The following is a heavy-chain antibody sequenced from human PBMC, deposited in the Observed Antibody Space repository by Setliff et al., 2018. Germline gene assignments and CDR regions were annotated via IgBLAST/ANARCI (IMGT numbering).Heavy chain of an antibody. Sequence: PSETLSLTCSVSSGSIGSHYWNWMRQPPGKELEWVGQIYTSWSTNYNPSLKSRVTISLDTSKNQFSLSLTSVTAADTAVYYCARMSGFQYIDVWGKGTTVTVS. CDR1: SGSIGSHY. CDR2: IYTSWST. CDR3: ARMSGFQYIDV. V-gene: IGHV4-4*09. J-gene: IGHJ6*03. D-gene: IGHD3-3*01.